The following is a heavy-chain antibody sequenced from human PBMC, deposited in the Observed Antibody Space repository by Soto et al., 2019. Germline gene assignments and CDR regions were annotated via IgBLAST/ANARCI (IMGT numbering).Heavy chain of an antibody. D-gene: IGHD3-3*01. CDR2: ISCAGTST. CDR3: ARDPEHDDNEYYTFDY. V-gene: IGHV3-30-3*01. Sequence: GVSLRLSFAASGFTFSNSAMHWVRQAPGKGLEWVAVISCAGTSTYYADSVKGRFTISRDNSKDTVYLQLNSLRSEDTAVYHCARDPEHDDNEYYTFDYWGQGTLVTVSS. J-gene: IGHJ4*02. CDR1: GFTFSNSA.